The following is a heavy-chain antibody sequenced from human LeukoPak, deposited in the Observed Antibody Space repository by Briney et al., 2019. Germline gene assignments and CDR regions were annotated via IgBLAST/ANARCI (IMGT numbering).Heavy chain of an antibody. Sequence: SGGSLRLSCAASGFTFSSHWMHWVRQAPGKGLVWVSHINGGGSTTSYADSVKGRFTISRDNAKNTLYLQMSSLRAEDTAVYYCARDQVAAAGHYYYGMDVWGQGTTVTVSS. CDR1: GFTFSSHW. V-gene: IGHV3-74*01. D-gene: IGHD6-13*01. J-gene: IGHJ6*02. CDR2: INGGGSTT. CDR3: ARDQVAAAGHYYYGMDV.